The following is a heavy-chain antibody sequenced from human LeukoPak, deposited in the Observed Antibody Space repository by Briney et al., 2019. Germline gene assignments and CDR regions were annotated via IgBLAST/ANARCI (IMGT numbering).Heavy chain of an antibody. CDR2: IYYSGST. V-gene: IGHV4-59*01. Sequence: SETLSLTCSVSGGSISSYYWSWIRQPPGKGLEWIGYIYYSGSTNYNPSLKSRVTISVDTSKNQFSLKLSSVTAADTAVYYCARGVQWLGGYYFDYWGQGTLVTVSS. D-gene: IGHD6-19*01. CDR1: GGSISSYY. J-gene: IGHJ4*02. CDR3: ARGVQWLGGYYFDY.